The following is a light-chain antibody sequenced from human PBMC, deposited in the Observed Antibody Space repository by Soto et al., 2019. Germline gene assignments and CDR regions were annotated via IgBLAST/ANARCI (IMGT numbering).Light chain of an antibody. CDR2: DVS. V-gene: IGLV2-11*01. Sequence: QSALTQPRSVSGSHGQSVTISCTGTSSDIGGYNYVSWYQQHPGKAPKLMIYDVSKRPSGVPDRFSGSKSGNTASLTISGLQADDEADYYCCSYAGSYTEVFGGGTKPTVL. J-gene: IGLJ2*01. CDR1: SSDIGGYNY. CDR3: CSYAGSYTEV.